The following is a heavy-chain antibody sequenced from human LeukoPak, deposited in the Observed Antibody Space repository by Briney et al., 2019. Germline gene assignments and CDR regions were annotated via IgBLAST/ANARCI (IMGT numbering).Heavy chain of an antibody. D-gene: IGHD3-10*01. Sequence: SETLSLTCAVYGGSFSGYYWSWIRQPPGKGLEWIGEINHSGSTNYNPSLKSRVTISADTSKNQFSLKLSSVTAADTAVYYCASSRGRYGSGSYSPWGQGTLVTVSS. CDR3: ASSRGRYGSGSYSP. V-gene: IGHV4-34*01. CDR2: INHSGST. J-gene: IGHJ5*02. CDR1: GGSFSGYY.